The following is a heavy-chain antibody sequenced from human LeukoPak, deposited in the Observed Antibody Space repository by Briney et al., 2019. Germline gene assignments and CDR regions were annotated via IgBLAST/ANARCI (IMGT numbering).Heavy chain of an antibody. D-gene: IGHD2-21*01. V-gene: IGHV3-48*03. Sequence: GGSLRLSCAASGFTFSSYEMNWVRQAPGKGLVWVSYISSSGSTIYYADSVKGRLTISRDNAKNSLYLLMNSLRAEDTAVYYCARNFGRYYPDDYWGQGTLVTVSS. CDR3: ARNFGRYYPDDY. CDR2: ISSSGSTI. CDR1: GFTFSSYE. J-gene: IGHJ4*02.